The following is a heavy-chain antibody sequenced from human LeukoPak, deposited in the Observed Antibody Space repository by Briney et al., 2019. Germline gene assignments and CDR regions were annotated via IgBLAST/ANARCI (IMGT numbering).Heavy chain of an antibody. CDR3: ARVPSWCSGGSCYYYYYGMDV. CDR1: GFTVSSNY. CDR2: IYSGGST. Sequence: GGSLRLSCAASGFTVSSNYMSWVRQAPGKGLEWVSVIYSGGSTYYADSVKGRFTISRDNSKNTLYLQMNSLRAEDTAVYYCARVPSWCSGGSCYYYYYGMDVWDQGTTVTVSS. J-gene: IGHJ6*02. V-gene: IGHV3-66*01. D-gene: IGHD2-15*01.